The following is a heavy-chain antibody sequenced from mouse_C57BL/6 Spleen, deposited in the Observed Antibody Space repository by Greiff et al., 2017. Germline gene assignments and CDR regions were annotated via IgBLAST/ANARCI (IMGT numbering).Heavy chain of an antibody. D-gene: IGHD1-1*01. CDR2: IDPSDSYT. V-gene: IGHV1-50*01. Sequence: VQLQQPGAELVKPGASVKLSCKASGYTFTSYWMQWVKQRPGQGLEWIGEIDPSDSYTNYNQKFKGKATLTVDTSSSTAYMQLSSLTSEDSAVYYCARPDYYGSSWYFDVWGTGTTVTVSS. CDR1: GYTFTSYW. J-gene: IGHJ1*03. CDR3: ARPDYYGSSWYFDV.